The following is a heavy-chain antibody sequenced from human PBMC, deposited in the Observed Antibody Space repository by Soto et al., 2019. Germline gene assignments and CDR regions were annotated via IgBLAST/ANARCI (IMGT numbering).Heavy chain of an antibody. CDR2: ITPYNGNT. D-gene: IGHD2-8*01. CDR3: ARCFHTNSNYYYCGMGV. V-gene: IGHV1-18*01. Sequence: QVQLVQSGTEVKKPGASVKVSCKASGYTFSSYGISWVRQAPGQGLEWMGWITPYNGNTNYAQKFQGRVTMTTDTSTNTAYLEMRSLRSDDTAVYYCARCFHTNSNYYYCGMGVWGHGTTVTVSS. CDR1: GYTFSSYG. J-gene: IGHJ6*02.